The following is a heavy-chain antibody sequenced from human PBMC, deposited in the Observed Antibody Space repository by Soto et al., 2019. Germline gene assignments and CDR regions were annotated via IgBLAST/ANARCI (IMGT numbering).Heavy chain of an antibody. CDR1: GGSISSGGYY. CDR2: IYYSGST. D-gene: IGHD4-17*01. CDR3: ARDLGDYGHGAFDI. Sequence: SETLSLTCTVSGGSISSGGYYWSWIRQHPGKGLEWIGYIYYSGSTYYNPSLKSRVTISVDTSKNQFSLKLSSVTAADTAVYYCARDLGDYGHGAFDIWGQGTMVTVSS. V-gene: IGHV4-31*03. J-gene: IGHJ3*02.